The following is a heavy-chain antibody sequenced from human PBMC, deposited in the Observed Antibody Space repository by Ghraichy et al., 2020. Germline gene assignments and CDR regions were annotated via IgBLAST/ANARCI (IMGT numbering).Heavy chain of an antibody. CDR2: ISSSSSYI. J-gene: IGHJ6*02. CDR1: GFTFSSYS. Sequence: GGSLRLSCAASGFTFSSYSMNWVRQAPGKGLEWVSSISSSSSYIYYADSVKGRFTISRDNAKNSLYLQMNSLRAEDTAVYYCARGRDYYDSRGYYYYGMDVWGQGTTVTVSS. D-gene: IGHD3-22*01. CDR3: ARGRDYYDSRGYYYYGMDV. V-gene: IGHV3-21*01.